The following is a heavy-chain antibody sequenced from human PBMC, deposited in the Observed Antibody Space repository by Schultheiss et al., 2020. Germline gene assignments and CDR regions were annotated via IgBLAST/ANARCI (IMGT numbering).Heavy chain of an antibody. CDR2: IYHSGST. J-gene: IGHJ4*02. Sequence: SETLSLTCTVSGYSISSGYYWGWIRQPPGKGLEWIGSIYHSGSTYYNPSLKSRVTISVDTSKNQFSLKLSSVTAADTAVYYCASRGGWSYFDYWGQGTLVTVSS. V-gene: IGHV4-38-2*02. D-gene: IGHD6-19*01. CDR1: GYSISSGYY. CDR3: ASRGGWSYFDY.